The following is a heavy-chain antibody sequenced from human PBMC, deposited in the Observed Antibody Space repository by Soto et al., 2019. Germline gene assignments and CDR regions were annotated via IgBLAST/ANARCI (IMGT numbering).Heavy chain of an antibody. D-gene: IGHD6-19*01. CDR3: AKGPHTNVGWPYYFES. V-gene: IGHV3-48*02. CDR1: GFSLANYP. CDR2: SSPRGDTI. J-gene: IGHJ4*02. Sequence: PGGSLRLSCVASGFSLANYPMNWVRQTPGKGLEWISYSSPRGDTIYYADSVEGRFTISRDNARNLLSLHMSSLRDEDSALYYCAKGPHTNVGWPYYFESWGQGVPVTVSS.